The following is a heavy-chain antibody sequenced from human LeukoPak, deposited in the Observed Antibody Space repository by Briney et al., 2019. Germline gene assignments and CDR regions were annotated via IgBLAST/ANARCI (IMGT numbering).Heavy chain of an antibody. CDR2: IYYSGNT. CDR3: ARAEGRAATGLDS. Sequence: SGTLSLTCTVSSGSITSYYWSWIRQPPGKGLEWIGYIYYSGNTNYNPSLKSRVTISVDTSKNQFSLRLTSVTAADTAVYYCARAEGRAATGLDSWGQGTLVTVSS. J-gene: IGHJ4*02. V-gene: IGHV4-59*01. CDR1: SGSITSYY. D-gene: IGHD6-13*01.